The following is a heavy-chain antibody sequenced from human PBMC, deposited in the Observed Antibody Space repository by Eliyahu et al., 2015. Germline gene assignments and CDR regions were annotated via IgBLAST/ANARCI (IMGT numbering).Heavy chain of an antibody. CDR2: IKQDGSDK. CDR1: GFTFSXFW. CDR3: VRERGRSFEY. D-gene: IGHD4-17*01. J-gene: IGHJ4*02. Sequence: EVQLVESGGGLVQPGGSLRXSCAASGFTFSXFWMXWVRQAPGKGLQWVANIKQDGSDKYYVDSVKGRFTISRDNAKNSLYLQMNSLRAEDTAVYYCVRERGRSFEYWGQGTQVTVSS. V-gene: IGHV3-7*03.